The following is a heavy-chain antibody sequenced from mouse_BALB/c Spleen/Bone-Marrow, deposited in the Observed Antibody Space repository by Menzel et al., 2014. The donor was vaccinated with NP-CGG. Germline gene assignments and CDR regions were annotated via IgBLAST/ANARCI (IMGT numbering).Heavy chain of an antibody. CDR2: IYPYNGGT. Sequence: EVQLQQSGPELVKPGASVKMSCKASGYTFTDYNIHWVKQSHGKSPEWIGYIYPYNGGTGYKQKFKSKATLTVDDSSSTAYMELRSLTSEDPAVYYCTRETSWYMGDWGQGTTLTVSS. CDR3: TRETSWYMGD. V-gene: IGHV1S29*02. D-gene: IGHD1-1*02. J-gene: IGHJ2*01. CDR1: GYTFTDYN.